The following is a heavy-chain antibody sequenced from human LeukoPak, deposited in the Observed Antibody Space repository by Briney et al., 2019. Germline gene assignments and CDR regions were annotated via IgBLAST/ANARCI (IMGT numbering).Heavy chain of an antibody. D-gene: IGHD3-3*01. Sequence: ASVKVSCKASGYTFTGYYMHWVRQAPGQWLEWMGWINPNSGGTNYAQKFQGRVTMTRDTSINTAYMELSRLRSDDTAVYYCARDGEVTIFGVVITYYMDVWGKGTTVTVSS. J-gene: IGHJ6*03. CDR1: GYTFTGYY. V-gene: IGHV1-2*02. CDR3: ARDGEVTIFGVVITYYMDV. CDR2: INPNSGGT.